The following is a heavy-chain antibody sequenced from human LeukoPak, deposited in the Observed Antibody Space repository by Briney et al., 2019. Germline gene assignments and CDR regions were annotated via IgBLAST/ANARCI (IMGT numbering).Heavy chain of an antibody. D-gene: IGHD6-13*01. CDR3: ARHRCSGSLFDY. CDR2: SYYSGST. Sequence: SETLSLTCTVSGGSISSSSYYWGWIRQPPGKGLEWIGSSYYSGSTYYNPSLKSRVTISVDTSKNQFSLKLSSVTAADTAVYYCARHRCSGSLFDYWGQGTLVTVSS. V-gene: IGHV4-39*01. CDR1: GGSISSSSYY. J-gene: IGHJ4*02.